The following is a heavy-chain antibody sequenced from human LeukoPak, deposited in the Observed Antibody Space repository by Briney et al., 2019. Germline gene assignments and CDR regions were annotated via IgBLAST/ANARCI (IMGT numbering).Heavy chain of an antibody. V-gene: IGHV3-7*03. D-gene: IGHD6-13*01. Sequence: GGSLRLSCAASGFTFSSYAMHWVRQAPGKGLEWVANIKPDGTTKFYVDSVKGRFAISRDNALNSLYLQMNSLRAEDTAIYYCARSIPYGTTWYGRSDYWGQGTLVTVSS. J-gene: IGHJ4*02. CDR3: ARSIPYGTTWYGRSDY. CDR1: GFTFSSYA. CDR2: IKPDGTTK.